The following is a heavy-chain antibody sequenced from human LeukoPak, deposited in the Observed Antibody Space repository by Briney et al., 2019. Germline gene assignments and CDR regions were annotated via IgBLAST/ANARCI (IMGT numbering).Heavy chain of an antibody. J-gene: IGHJ3*02. CDR3: ARDPWAPKSDAFDI. V-gene: IGHV1-46*01. CDR1: GYTFTSFY. Sequence: ASVKVSCKASGYTFTSFYLHWVRQAPGQGLEWMGLINPSGGSTSYAQHFQGRVTMTRDTSTSTVYMELSSLTSEDTAVYYCARDPWAPKSDAFDIWGQGTMVTVSS. CDR2: INPSGGST.